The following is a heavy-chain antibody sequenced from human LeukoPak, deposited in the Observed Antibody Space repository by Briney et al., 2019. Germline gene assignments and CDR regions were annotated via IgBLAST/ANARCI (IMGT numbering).Heavy chain of an antibody. V-gene: IGHV3-48*01. CDR1: GFTFSTYS. CDR3: ARDKDWAFDY. J-gene: IGHJ4*02. CDR2: ISPSSEII. Sequence: TGGSLRLSCTAAGFTFSTYSMNWVRQAPGKGLEWVSHISPSSEIISYADSVKGRFTISRDNVKNSLYLQMNSLRAEDMAVYYCARDKDWAFDYWGQGTLVPVSS. D-gene: IGHD3-9*01.